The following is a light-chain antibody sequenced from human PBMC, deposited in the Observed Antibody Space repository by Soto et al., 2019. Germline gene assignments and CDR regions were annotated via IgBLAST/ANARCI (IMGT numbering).Light chain of an antibody. CDR2: GNS. Sequence: QSVLTQPPSVSGAPGQRVTTSCTGSSSNIGAGYDVHWYQQLPGTAPKLLIYGNSNRPSGVPDRFSGSKSGTSASLAITGLQAEDEADYYCGSWDSSLSAYVFGTGTKVTVL. CDR1: SSNIGAGYD. V-gene: IGLV1-40*01. J-gene: IGLJ1*01. CDR3: GSWDSSLSAYV.